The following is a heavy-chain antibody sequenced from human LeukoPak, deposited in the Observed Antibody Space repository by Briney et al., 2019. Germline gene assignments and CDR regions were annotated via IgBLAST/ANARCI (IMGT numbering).Heavy chain of an antibody. D-gene: IGHD3-3*01. Sequence: SETLSLTCAVSGGSISSGGYSWSWIRQPPGKGLEWIGYIYHSGSTYYNPSLKSRVTISVDTSKNQFSLKLSSVTAADTAVYYCARDSVPHYDFWSGYPNYGMDVWGQGTTVTVSS. CDR3: ARDSVPHYDFWSGYPNYGMDV. CDR2: IYHSGST. V-gene: IGHV4-30-2*01. CDR1: GGSISSGGYS. J-gene: IGHJ6*02.